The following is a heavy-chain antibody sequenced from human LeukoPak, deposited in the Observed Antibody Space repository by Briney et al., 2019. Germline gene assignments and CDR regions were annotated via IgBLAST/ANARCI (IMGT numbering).Heavy chain of an antibody. V-gene: IGHV6-1*01. Sequence: SQTLSLTCAISGDSVSSQSAAWNWIRKSPARGLEWLGRTYYRSRWNTDSAESVRSRITINPDTSKNQFSLHLKSVTPEDTAVYYCARDLAVTCPGWFDPWGQGILVTVSS. CDR1: GDSVSSQSAA. D-gene: IGHD6-19*01. J-gene: IGHJ5*02. CDR2: TYYRSRWNT. CDR3: ARDLAVTCPGWFDP.